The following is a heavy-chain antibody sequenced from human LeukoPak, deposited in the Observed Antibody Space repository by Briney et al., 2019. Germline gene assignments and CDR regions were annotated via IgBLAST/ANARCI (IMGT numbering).Heavy chain of an antibody. CDR2: IYNDGGT. D-gene: IGHD2-8*02. J-gene: IGHJ4*02. V-gene: IGHV3-53*01. CDR1: GFTVSSNY. Sequence: SGWSLRLSCAASGFTVSSNYMNLVRQAPGKGLEWVSVIYNDGGTYYADSVKGRFTISRDNSKNTLYLQMNSLRAEDTAVYYCGTSRPRTSGFDYWGQGTLVTVSS. CDR3: GTSRPRTSGFDY.